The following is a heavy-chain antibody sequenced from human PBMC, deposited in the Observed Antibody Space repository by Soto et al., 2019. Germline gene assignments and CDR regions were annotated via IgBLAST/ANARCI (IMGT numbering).Heavy chain of an antibody. J-gene: IGHJ4*02. CDR2: ISGSGGTT. CDR1: GFTFSSYA. Sequence: GGSLRRSCAASGFTFSSYAMSCVRQAPGKGLEWFSAISGSGGTTYYPDSVKGRFTISRDNSKNTLYLQMNGLTAEDTAVYSCEKHSGVTPLFAYWGQGTMVTVSS. V-gene: IGHV3-23*01. D-gene: IGHD1-26*01. CDR3: EKHSGVTPLFAY.